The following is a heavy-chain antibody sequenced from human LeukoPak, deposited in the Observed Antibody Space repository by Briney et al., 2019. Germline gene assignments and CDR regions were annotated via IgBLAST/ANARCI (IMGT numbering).Heavy chain of an antibody. V-gene: IGHV3-30*02. CDR3: AKGSGFYFDY. J-gene: IGHJ4*02. CDR1: GFTFSSYG. Sequence: GGSLRLSCAASGFTFSSYGMHWVRQAPGKGLEWVAFIRYGGSDKYYADSVKGRFTISRDNSKNTLYLQMNSLRAEDTAVYYCAKGSGFYFDYWGQGTLVTVSS. CDR2: IRYGGSDK.